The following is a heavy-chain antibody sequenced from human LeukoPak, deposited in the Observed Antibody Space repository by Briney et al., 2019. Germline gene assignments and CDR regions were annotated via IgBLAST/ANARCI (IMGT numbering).Heavy chain of an antibody. D-gene: IGHD6-13*01. CDR3: TRRWGSNWYYDY. Sequence: GGSLKLSCAASGLTFSGSAMHWVRQASGKGLEWVGRIRSKANSYATAYAASVKGRFTISRDDLKNTAYLQMNSLKTEDTAVYYCTRRWGSNWYYDYWGQGTLVTVSS. CDR2: IRSKANSYAT. V-gene: IGHV3-73*01. J-gene: IGHJ4*02. CDR1: GLTFSGSA.